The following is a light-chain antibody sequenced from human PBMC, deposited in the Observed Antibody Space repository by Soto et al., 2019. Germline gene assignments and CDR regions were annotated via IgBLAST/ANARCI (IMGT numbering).Light chain of an antibody. J-gene: IGKJ1*01. CDR2: GSS. CDR1: QSVSSN. V-gene: IGKV3-15*01. Sequence: EIVMTQSPATLSVSPGERATLSCRASQSVSSNLAWYQQKPGQAPRLLIYGSSTRATGIPARSSGSGSGTEFTLTISRLQSEDFAVYYCQQYNNWWTFGQGTKVEIK. CDR3: QQYNNWWT.